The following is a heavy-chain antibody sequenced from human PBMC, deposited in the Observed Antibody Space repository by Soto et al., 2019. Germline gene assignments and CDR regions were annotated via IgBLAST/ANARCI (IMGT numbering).Heavy chain of an antibody. J-gene: IGHJ4*02. Sequence: ASVKVSCKASGYTFISYAIHWVRQAPGQRLEWMGWINAGNGNTKYSQKFQGRVTITRDTSASTAYMELTSLRSEDTAVYYCARELQGLYYFDYWGQGTLVPVSP. V-gene: IGHV1-3*01. CDR1: GYTFISYA. CDR2: INAGNGNT. CDR3: ARELQGLYYFDY. D-gene: IGHD2-15*01.